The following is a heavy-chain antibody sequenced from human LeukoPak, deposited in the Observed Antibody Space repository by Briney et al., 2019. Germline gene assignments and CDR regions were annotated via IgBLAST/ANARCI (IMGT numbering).Heavy chain of an antibody. D-gene: IGHD6-19*01. V-gene: IGHV3-33*01. CDR2: IWYDGSNK. Sequence: GGSLRLSCAASGFTFSSYGMHWVRQAPGKGLEWVAVIWYDGSNKYYADSVKGRFTIPRDNSKNTLYLQMNSLRAEDTAVYYCATAGYSSGWYNFDYWGQGTLVTVSS. CDR3: ATAGYSSGWYNFDY. J-gene: IGHJ4*02. CDR1: GFTFSSYG.